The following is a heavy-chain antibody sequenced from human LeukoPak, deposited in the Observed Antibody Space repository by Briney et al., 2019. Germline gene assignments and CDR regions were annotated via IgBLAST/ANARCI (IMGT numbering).Heavy chain of an antibody. CDR1: GFTFSNYA. J-gene: IGHJ3*02. V-gene: IGHV3-7*01. Sequence: GGSLRLSCAASGFTFSNYAMTWVRQAPGKGLEWVANIKQDGSEKYYVDSVKGRFTISRDNAKNSLYLQMNSLRAEDTAVYYCARDTLRDGYNDAFDIWGQGTMVTVSS. D-gene: IGHD5-24*01. CDR3: ARDTLRDGYNDAFDI. CDR2: IKQDGSEK.